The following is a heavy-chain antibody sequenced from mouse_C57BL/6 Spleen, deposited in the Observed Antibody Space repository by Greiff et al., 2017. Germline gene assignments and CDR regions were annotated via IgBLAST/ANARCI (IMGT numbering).Heavy chain of an antibody. J-gene: IGHJ1*03. D-gene: IGHD2-3*01. CDR3: DHESYDGYLGV. V-gene: IGHV1-82*01. Sequence: VQLQQSGPELVKPGASVKISCKASGYAFSSSWMNWVKQRPGKGLEWIGRLYPGGGDTNYTGKFKGKATLTAANSSSTAYMQLSSLTSEDSAVYFCDHESYDGYLGVWGTGTTVTVSS. CDR1: GYAFSSSW. CDR2: LYPGGGDT.